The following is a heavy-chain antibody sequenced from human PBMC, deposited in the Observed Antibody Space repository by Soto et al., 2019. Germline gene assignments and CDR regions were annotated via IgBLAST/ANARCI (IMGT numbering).Heavy chain of an antibody. CDR2: IYYSGST. CDR1: GDSISSGDYY. CDR3: ARHARIVLVPAANYGMDV. J-gene: IGHJ6*02. V-gene: IGHV4-30-4*01. D-gene: IGHD2-2*01. Sequence: SETLSLTCTVSGDSISSGDYYWSWIRQPPGKGLEWIGLIYYSGSTHYNPSLKSRLIISVNTSKNQFSLKLTSATAADTAVYYCARHARIVLVPAANYGMDVWGQGTTVTVSS.